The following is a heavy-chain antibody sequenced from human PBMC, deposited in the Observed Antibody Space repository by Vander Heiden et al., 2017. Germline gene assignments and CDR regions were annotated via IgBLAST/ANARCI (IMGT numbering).Heavy chain of an antibody. Sequence: EVQLVESGGGLVQPGGSLRLSCAASGFTFSSYWMSWVRQAPGKGLEWVANIKQDGSEKYYVDSVKGRLTISRDNAKNSLYLQMNSLRAEDTAVYYCARWVRYYGSGRGDYWGQGTLVTVSS. CDR2: IKQDGSEK. CDR1: GFTFSSYW. J-gene: IGHJ4*02. D-gene: IGHD3-10*01. V-gene: IGHV3-7*01. CDR3: ARWVRYYGSGRGDY.